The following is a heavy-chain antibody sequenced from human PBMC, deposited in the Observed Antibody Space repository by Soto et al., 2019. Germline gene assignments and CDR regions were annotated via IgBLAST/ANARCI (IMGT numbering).Heavy chain of an antibody. CDR3: AKDRIVMIRGVMNYYGMDV. CDR2: ILYDGSDK. D-gene: IGHD3-10*01. CDR1: GFTFSNYG. J-gene: IGHJ6*02. V-gene: IGHV3-30*18. Sequence: QVQLVESGGGVVQPGRSLRLSCAASGFTFSNYGMHWVRQAPGKWLEWVAFILYDGSDKYFADSVKGRFTISRDNSKNTLDLQMNSLRAEDTAVYYCAKDRIVMIRGVMNYYGMDVWGQGTTVTVSS.